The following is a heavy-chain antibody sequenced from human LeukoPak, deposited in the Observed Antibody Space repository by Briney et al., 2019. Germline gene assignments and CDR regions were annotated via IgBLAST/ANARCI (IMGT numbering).Heavy chain of an antibody. V-gene: IGHV4-34*01. CDR2: INHSGST. D-gene: IGHD4-23*01. CDR3: AVMVATVVTSWFDP. Sequence: NASETLSLTCAVYGGSFSGYYWSWIRQPPGKGLEWIGEINHSGSTNYNPSLKSRVTISVDTSKNQFSLKLSSVTAAGTAVYYCAVMVATVVTSWFDPWGQGTLVTVSS. CDR1: GGSFSGYY. J-gene: IGHJ5*02.